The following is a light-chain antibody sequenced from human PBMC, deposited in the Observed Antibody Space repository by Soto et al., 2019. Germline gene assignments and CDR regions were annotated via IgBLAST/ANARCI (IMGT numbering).Light chain of an antibody. J-gene: IGKJ4*01. V-gene: IGKV1-33*01. CDR3: QQFHDLPT. CDR1: HDIRNH. Sequence: DIQLTQSPSSLSASVGDRVTITCQASHDIRNHLNWYQKKPGKAPKVLIYDASILHPGVPSRFRGGGSGTGFIFTITSLQPEDFATYYCQQFHDLPTFGGGTKVEIK. CDR2: DAS.